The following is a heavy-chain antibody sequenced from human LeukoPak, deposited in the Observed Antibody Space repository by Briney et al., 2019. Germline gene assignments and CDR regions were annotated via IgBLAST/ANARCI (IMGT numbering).Heavy chain of an antibody. CDR1: GYTFTSYG. CDR3: ARTNYDFWSGYYDHLFDP. CDR2: ISVYNGNI. V-gene: IGHV1-18*01. D-gene: IGHD3-3*01. Sequence: AASVKVSCKASGYTFTSYGITWVRQAPGQGLEWMGWISVYNGNINYAQKLQGRVTMTTDKSTSTAYMELRSLRSDDTAVYYCARTNYDFWSGYYDHLFDPWGQGTLVTVSS. J-gene: IGHJ5*02.